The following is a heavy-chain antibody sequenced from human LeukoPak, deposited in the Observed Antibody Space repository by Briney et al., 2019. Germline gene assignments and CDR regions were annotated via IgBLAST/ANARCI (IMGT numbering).Heavy chain of an antibody. V-gene: IGHV3-20*04. D-gene: IGHD1-26*01. Sequence: PGESLRLSCAGSGFTFDDYGMSWVRQAPGKGLEWVSGINWNGGSIGYADSVKGRFTISRDNAKNSLYLQMNSLRAEDTAFYYCASGGIYYGAAFEFWGQGTLVTVSS. CDR1: GFTFDDYG. CDR2: INWNGGSI. J-gene: IGHJ4*02. CDR3: ASGGIYYGAAFEF.